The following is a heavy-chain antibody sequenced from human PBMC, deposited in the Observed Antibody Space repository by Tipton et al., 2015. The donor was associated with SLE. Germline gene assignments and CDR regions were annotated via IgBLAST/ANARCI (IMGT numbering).Heavy chain of an antibody. V-gene: IGHV4-39*01. CDR1: GGSISSSSYY. Sequence: LRLSCTVSGGSISSSSYYWGWIRQPPGKGLEWIGSIYYSGSTYYNPSLKSRVTISVDTSKNQFSLQLSSVTAADTAVYYCARQYSSNGMDVWGKGTTVTVSS. D-gene: IGHD6-13*01. CDR2: IYYSGST. J-gene: IGHJ6*04. CDR3: ARQYSSNGMDV.